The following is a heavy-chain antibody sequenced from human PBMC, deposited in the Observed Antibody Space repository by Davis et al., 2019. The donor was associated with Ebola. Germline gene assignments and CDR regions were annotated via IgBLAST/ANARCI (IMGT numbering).Heavy chain of an antibody. Sequence: GESLKISCADSVITFSSYAMTWVRQAPGKGLEWVSAISGSGGTTYYAGSVKGRFTVSRDNSKKTMYLQMNSLRAEDTAVYYCARSGLSFGVVKYHYGMDVWGQGITVTVSS. CDR1: VITFSSYA. V-gene: IGHV3-23*01. CDR2: ISGSGGTT. D-gene: IGHD3-3*01. J-gene: IGHJ6*02. CDR3: ARSGLSFGVVKYHYGMDV.